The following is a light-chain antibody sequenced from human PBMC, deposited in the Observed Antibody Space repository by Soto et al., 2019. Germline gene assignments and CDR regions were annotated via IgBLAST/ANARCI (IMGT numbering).Light chain of an antibody. CDR2: SNN. CDR1: SSNIGSNT. V-gene: IGLV1-44*01. CDR3: AAWDDSLNGPV. J-gene: IGLJ2*01. Sequence: QSVLTQPPSASGTPGQRVTISCSGSSSNIGSNTVNWYQQLPGTAPKLLIYSNNRRPSGVLDRFSGSKSGTSASLAISGLQSEDEADYYCAAWDDSLNGPVFGGGTQLTVL.